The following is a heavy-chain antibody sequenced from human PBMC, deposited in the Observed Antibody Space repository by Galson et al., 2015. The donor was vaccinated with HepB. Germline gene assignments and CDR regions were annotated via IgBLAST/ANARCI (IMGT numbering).Heavy chain of an antibody. Sequence: SLRLSCAASGFTFSDAWMSWVRQAPGKGLKWVGRIKSRTFGGTADYGTPVKGRFTISRDDSKHTLSLLMNSLKTEDTAVYYCTTTVRPEDFVDYWGQGSLVTVSS. V-gene: IGHV3-15*01. CDR2: IKSRTFGGTA. CDR3: TTTVRPEDFVDY. J-gene: IGHJ4*02. CDR1: GFTFSDAW. D-gene: IGHD1-14*01.